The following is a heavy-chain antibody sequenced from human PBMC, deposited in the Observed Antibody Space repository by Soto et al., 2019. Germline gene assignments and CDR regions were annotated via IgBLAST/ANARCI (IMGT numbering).Heavy chain of an antibody. D-gene: IGHD6-13*01. CDR3: ARDQGVAAAGITWFDP. J-gene: IGHJ5*02. Sequence: QVQLQASGPGLVKPSETLSLTCTVSGASMNSYHWSWIRQPAGKGLEWIGHIHSSGSTNYNPSLKSRVTRSVDTSKNLFSLRLMSLTAADTAVYYCARDQGVAAAGITWFDPWGQGSRVTVSS. CDR1: GASMNSYH. V-gene: IGHV4-4*07. CDR2: IHSSGST.